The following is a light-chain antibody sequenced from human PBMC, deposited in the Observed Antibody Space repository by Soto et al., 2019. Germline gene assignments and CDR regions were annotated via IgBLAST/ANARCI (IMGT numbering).Light chain of an antibody. J-gene: IGKJ1*01. CDR3: QHYERLPVT. Sequence: DIVLTQSPGTLSLSPGEGATLSCRASQTIGSTYLAWYQQKPGQAPRLLIYDASNRATGIPDRFSGTGSGADFTLTISSLEPEGLAVYYCQHYERLPVTFGQGTKVEIK. CDR1: QTIGSTY. CDR2: DAS. V-gene: IGKV3-20*01.